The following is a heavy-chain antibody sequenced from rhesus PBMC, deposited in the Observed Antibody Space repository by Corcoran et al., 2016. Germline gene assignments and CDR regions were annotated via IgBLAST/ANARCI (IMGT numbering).Heavy chain of an antibody. CDR1: GGSITSNY. CDR2: ISGSEGNP. J-gene: IGHJ4*01. Sequence: QLQLQESGPGLVKPSETLSLTCAVSGGSITSNYWNWIRQPSGKALEWIGRISGSEGNPDANPSHKSRVTISTDTSKNQFSLKRSSVAAADPAFYYCARERGGISSDVDYWGQGVLVTVSS. CDR3: ARERGGISSDVDY. D-gene: IGHD2-39*02. V-gene: IGHV4-173*01.